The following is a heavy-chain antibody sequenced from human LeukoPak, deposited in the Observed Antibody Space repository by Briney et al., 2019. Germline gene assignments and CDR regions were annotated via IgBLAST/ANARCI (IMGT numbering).Heavy chain of an antibody. Sequence: PGGSLRLSCAASGVTFSSYGMHWVRQAPGKGLEWVSLIWYDGSNKYYADSVKGRFTISRDNSKNTLYLQMNSLRAEDTAVYYCASAWGNGDYWGQGTLVTVSS. D-gene: IGHD3-16*01. J-gene: IGHJ4*02. CDR1: GVTFSSYG. CDR3: ASAWGNGDY. CDR2: IWYDGSNK. V-gene: IGHV3-33*01.